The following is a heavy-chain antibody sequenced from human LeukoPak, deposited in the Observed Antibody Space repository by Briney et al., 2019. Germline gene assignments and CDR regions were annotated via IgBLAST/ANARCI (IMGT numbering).Heavy chain of an antibody. CDR2: MNPNSGNT. CDR1: GYTLTSYD. D-gene: IGHD6-6*01. Sequence: GASVKVSCKASGYTLTSYDINWVRQATGQGLEWMGWMNPNSGNTGYAQKFQGRVTMTRNTSISTAYMELSSLRSEDTAVYYCAKSGDSSSVRRGYYYMDVWGKGTTVTVSS. V-gene: IGHV1-8*01. CDR3: AKSGDSSSVRRGYYYMDV. J-gene: IGHJ6*03.